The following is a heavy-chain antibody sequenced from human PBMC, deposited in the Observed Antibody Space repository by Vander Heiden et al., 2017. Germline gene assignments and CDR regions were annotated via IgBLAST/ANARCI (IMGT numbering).Heavy chain of an antibody. Sequence: EVQMLESGGGLVQPGGSLRLSCAASGFTFNNYAMSWVRQAPGKGLEWVSGIGAGRGNTYYADSVKGRFTISRDNSKNTLDLQMNSLRAEDTAVYFCAKDICTVGNCLYYFDCWGQGTLVTVSS. CDR2: IGAGRGNT. V-gene: IGHV3-23*01. J-gene: IGHJ4*02. CDR3: AKDICTVGNCLYYFDC. D-gene: IGHD2-8*02. CDR1: GFTFNNYA.